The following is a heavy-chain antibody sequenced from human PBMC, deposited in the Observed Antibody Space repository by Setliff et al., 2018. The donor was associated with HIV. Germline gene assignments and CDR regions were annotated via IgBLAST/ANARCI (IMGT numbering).Heavy chain of an antibody. V-gene: IGHV3-53*01. CDR2: IYSVGIT. J-gene: IGHJ4*02. D-gene: IGHD1-26*01. CDR1: GDSISNYY. CDR3: ARDDGRSLFLDY. Sequence: PSETLSLTCTVSGDSISNYYWSWVRQPPGKGLEWVSVIYSVGITYYTDSVKGRFTISRDNSKNTLYLQMNSLRAEDTAVYYCARDDGRSLFLDYWGQGTLVTVSS.